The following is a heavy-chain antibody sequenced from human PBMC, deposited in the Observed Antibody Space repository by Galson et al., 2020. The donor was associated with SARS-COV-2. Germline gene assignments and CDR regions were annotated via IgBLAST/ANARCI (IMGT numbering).Heavy chain of an antibody. J-gene: IGHJ6*02. D-gene: IGHD2-8*01. V-gene: IGHV1-69*13. Sequence: SVKVSCKASGGTFSSYTISWVRQAPGQGLEWMGGIIPIFGTANYAQKFQGRVTITADESTSTAYMELSSLRSEDTAVYYCARGGCTICGMDVWGQGTTVTVSS. CDR1: GGTFSSYT. CDR3: ARGGCTICGMDV. CDR2: IIPIFGTA.